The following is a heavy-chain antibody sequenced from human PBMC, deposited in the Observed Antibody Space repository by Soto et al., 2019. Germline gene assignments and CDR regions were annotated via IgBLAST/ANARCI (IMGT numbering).Heavy chain of an antibody. V-gene: IGHV1-69*13. CDR1: GGTFSSYG. CDR3: ARDCSNGGVCFDY. CDR2: IIPISGVA. Sequence: ASVKVSCKASGGTFSSYGINWVRQAPGQGLEWMGGIIPISGVANNAQKFQGRLTITADESTSTAFMELSSLRSEDTAVYYCARDCSNGGVCFDYWGQGTLVTVSS. J-gene: IGHJ4*02. D-gene: IGHD2-8*01.